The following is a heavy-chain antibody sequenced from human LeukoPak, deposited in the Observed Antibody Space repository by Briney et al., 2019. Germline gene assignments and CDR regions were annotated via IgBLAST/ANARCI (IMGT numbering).Heavy chain of an antibody. D-gene: IGHD1-7*01. Sequence: ASVKVSCKASGYTFTSYGISWVRQAPGQGLEWMGWITAYNGDTKYAQELQGRVTMTTDTSTNTAYMELRSLRFDDTAVYYCARDWNYAVDYWGQGTLVTVSS. CDR3: ARDWNYAVDY. J-gene: IGHJ4*02. CDR2: ITAYNGDT. V-gene: IGHV1-18*01. CDR1: GYTFTSYG.